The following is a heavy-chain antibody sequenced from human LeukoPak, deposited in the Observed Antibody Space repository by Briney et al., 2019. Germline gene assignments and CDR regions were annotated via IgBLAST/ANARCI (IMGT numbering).Heavy chain of an antibody. CDR3: ARVSYDYVWGSYRQYYFDY. CDR2: IYYSGST. CDR1: GGSISSHY. J-gene: IGHJ4*02. Sequence: SETLSFTCTVSGGSISSHYWSWIRQPPGKGLEWIGYIYYSGSTNYNPSLKSRVTISVDTSKNQFSLKLSSVTAADTAVYYCARVSYDYVWGSYRQYYFDYWGQGTLVTVSS. V-gene: IGHV4-59*11. D-gene: IGHD3-16*02.